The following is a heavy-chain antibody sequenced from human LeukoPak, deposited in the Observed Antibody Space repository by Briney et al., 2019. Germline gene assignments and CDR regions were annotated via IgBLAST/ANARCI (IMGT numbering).Heavy chain of an antibody. J-gene: IGHJ4*02. CDR3: ARAPRGYNYGYGVFDF. CDR2: IYYSGST. Sequence: SETLSLTCTVSGGSISSYYWSWIRQPPGKGLEWIGYIYYSGSTNYNPSLKSRVTISVDTSKNQFSLKLSSVTAADTAVYFCARAPRGYNYGYGVFDFWGQGTLVTVSS. D-gene: IGHD5-18*01. CDR1: GGSISSYY. V-gene: IGHV4-59*08.